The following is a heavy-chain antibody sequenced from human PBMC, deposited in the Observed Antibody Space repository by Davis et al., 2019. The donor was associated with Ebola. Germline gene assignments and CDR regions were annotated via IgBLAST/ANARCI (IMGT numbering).Heavy chain of an antibody. V-gene: IGHV3-48*01. J-gene: IGHJ6*02. Sequence: GESLKISCAASGFTFSSYWMHWVRQAPGKGLEWVSYISSTGAIYYAESLKGRFTISRDNAENTAYLQMNSLRAEDTAVYYCARDRPLDFFFGDYYGMDVWGQGTTVTVSS. CDR2: ISSTGAI. CDR3: ARDRPLDFFFGDYYGMDV. D-gene: IGHD3-16*01. CDR1: GFTFSSYW.